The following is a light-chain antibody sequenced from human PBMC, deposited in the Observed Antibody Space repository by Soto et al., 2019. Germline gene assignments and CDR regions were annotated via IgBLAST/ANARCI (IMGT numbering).Light chain of an antibody. J-gene: IGLJ1*01. CDR2: DVS. CDR3: SSYTSSSSLYV. V-gene: IGLV2-14*01. Sequence: QSALTQPASVSGSPGQSITISCTGTSSDVGGYNYVSWYQQHPGKAPKFMIYDVSNRPSGASNRFSGSKSGNTASLTISGLQAEDEADYYCSSYTSSSSLYVFGTGNKVTVL. CDR1: SSDVGGYNY.